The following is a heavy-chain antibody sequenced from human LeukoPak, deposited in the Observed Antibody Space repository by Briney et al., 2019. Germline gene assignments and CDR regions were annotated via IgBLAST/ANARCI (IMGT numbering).Heavy chain of an antibody. D-gene: IGHD4-17*01. V-gene: IGHV3-21*01. CDR2: ISSSSSYI. Sequence: GGSLRLSCAASGFTFSSYSMNWVRQAPGKGLEWVSSISSSSSYIYYADSVKGRFTISRDNAKNSLYLQMNSLRAEDTAVYYCARDYGDYASFDASDIWGQGTMVTVSS. CDR1: GFTFSSYS. CDR3: ARDYGDYASFDASDI. J-gene: IGHJ3*02.